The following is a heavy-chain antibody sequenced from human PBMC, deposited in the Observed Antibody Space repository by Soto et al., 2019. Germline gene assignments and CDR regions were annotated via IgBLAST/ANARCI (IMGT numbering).Heavy chain of an antibody. J-gene: IGHJ5*02. D-gene: IGHD3-3*02. CDR2: IKQDGSEK. CDR1: GFTFSSYW. Sequence: GGSLRLSCAASGFTFSSYWMSWVRQAPGKGLEWVANIKQDGSEKYYVDSVKGRFTISRDNAKNSLYLQMNSLRAEDTAVYYCARLPIFGVVNNWFDPWGQGTLVTVSS. CDR3: ARLPIFGVVNNWFDP. V-gene: IGHV3-7*03.